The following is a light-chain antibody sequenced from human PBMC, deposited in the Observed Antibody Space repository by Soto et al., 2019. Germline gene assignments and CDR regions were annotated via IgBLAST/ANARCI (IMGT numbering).Light chain of an antibody. V-gene: IGLV2-23*03. CDR3: CSYAGSSTFV. CDR1: SSDVGSYNL. Sequence: QSALTQPASVSGSPGQSITISCTGNSSDVGSYNLVSWYQQHPGKAPKLMIYEGSKRPSGVSNRFSGSKSGNTASLTISGRQAEDEADYYCCSYAGSSTFVFGGGTKLTVL. J-gene: IGLJ2*01. CDR2: EGS.